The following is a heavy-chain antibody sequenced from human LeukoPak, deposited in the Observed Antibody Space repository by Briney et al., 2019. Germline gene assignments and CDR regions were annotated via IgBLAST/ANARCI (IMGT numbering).Heavy chain of an antibody. D-gene: IGHD3-3*01. V-gene: IGHV3-23*01. CDR1: GFTFSSYA. CDR2: ISGSGGST. J-gene: IGHJ4*02. Sequence: GGSLRLSCAASGFTFSSYAMSWVRQAPGKGLEWVSAISGSGGSTYYADSVKGRFTISRDNSKNTLYLQMNSLRAEDTAVYYCAKATSYDFWSGYYSFDYWGQGTLVTVSS. CDR3: AKATSYDFWSGYYSFDY.